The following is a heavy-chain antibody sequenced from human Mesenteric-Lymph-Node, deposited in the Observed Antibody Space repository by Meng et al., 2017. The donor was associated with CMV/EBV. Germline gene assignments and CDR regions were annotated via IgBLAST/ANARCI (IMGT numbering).Heavy chain of an antibody. CDR2: MYYSGSA. D-gene: IGHD3-3*01. V-gene: IGHV4-39*01. J-gene: IGHJ4*02. CDR3: ARQESYYDFWSGSHTPESFDY. CDR1: SSYY. Sequence: SSYYWGWIRQPPGKGLEWIGSMYYSGSAYYNPFLKSRVTISVDTPKNQFSLKLSSVTAADTAVYYCARQESYYDFWSGSHTPESFDYWGQGTLVTVSS.